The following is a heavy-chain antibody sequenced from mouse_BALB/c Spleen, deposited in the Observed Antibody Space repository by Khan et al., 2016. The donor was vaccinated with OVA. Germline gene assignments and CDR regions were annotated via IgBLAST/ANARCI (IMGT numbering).Heavy chain of an antibody. V-gene: IGHV1-87*01. Sequence: QVQLQQSGAELARPGASVKLSCKSSGYTFTSYWMQWVKQRPGQGLEWIGAIYPGDGDTRYTQKFKGKTTLTADKSSSTAYMQLSSMASEDSAVYYWSSYMYDYFDYWGQGTTLTVSS. CDR2: IYPGDGDT. J-gene: IGHJ2*01. D-gene: IGHD2-14*01. CDR1: GYTFTSYW. CDR3: SSYMYDYFDY.